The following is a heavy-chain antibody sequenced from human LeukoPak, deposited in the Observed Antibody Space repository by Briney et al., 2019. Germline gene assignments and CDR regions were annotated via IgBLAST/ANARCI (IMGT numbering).Heavy chain of an antibody. Sequence: AGGSLRLSCAASGFTFSSYSMNWVRQAPGKGLEWVSSISSSSSYIYYADSVKGRFTISRDNAKNSLYLQMNSLRAEDTAVYYCARGPTPVVVPAAAYYYYYMDVWGKGTTVTVSS. CDR3: ARGPTPVVVPAAAYYYYYMDV. CDR1: GFTFSSYS. J-gene: IGHJ6*03. D-gene: IGHD2-2*01. CDR2: ISSSSSYI. V-gene: IGHV3-21*01.